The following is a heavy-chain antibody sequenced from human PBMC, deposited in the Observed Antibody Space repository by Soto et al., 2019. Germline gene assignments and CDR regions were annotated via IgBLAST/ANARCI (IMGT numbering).Heavy chain of an antibody. CDR3: ARSGRIAARNYYYYYYMDV. D-gene: IGHD6-6*01. Sequence: SETLSLTCTVSGGSISSSSYYWGWIRQPPGKGLEWIGSIYYSGSTYYNPSLKSRVTISVDTSKNQFSLKLSSVTAADTAVYYCARSGRIAARNYYYYYYMDVWGKGTTVIVSS. J-gene: IGHJ6*03. CDR1: GGSISSSSYY. CDR2: IYYSGST. V-gene: IGHV4-39*01.